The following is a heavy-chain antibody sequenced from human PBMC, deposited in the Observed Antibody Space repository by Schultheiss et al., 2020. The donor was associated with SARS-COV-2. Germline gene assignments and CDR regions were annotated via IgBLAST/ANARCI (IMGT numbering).Heavy chain of an antibody. D-gene: IGHD3-22*01. J-gene: IGHJ4*02. CDR3: ARGALQKYYYDSSGYYSFDY. Sequence: SETLSLTCTVSGGSISSGGYYWSWIRQPPGKGLEWIGYIYYSGSTYYNPSLKSRVTISVDTSKNQFSLKLSSVTAADTAVYYCARGALQKYYYDSSGYYSFDYWGQGTLVTVAS. CDR2: IYYSGST. V-gene: IGHV4-30-4*08. CDR1: GGSISSGGYY.